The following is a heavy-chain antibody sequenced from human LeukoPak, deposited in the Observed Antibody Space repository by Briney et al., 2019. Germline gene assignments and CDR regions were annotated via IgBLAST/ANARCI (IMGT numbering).Heavy chain of an antibody. CDR3: ARDGSVAAAGTDFDP. J-gene: IGHJ5*02. D-gene: IGHD6-13*01. V-gene: IGHV6-1*01. Sequence: SQTLSLTFAISVDSVSSNSDAWNWIRQSPSRGLEWLGRTYYRSKWYNDYAVSVKSRITINPDTSKSQFSLQLNSVTPEDTAVYYCARDGSVAAAGTDFDPWGQGTLVTVSS. CDR1: VDSVSSNSDA. CDR2: TYYRSKWYN.